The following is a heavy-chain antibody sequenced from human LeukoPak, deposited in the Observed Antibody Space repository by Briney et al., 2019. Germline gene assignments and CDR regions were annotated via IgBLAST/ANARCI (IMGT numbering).Heavy chain of an antibody. CDR1: GFPFSSYG. J-gene: IGHJ4*02. CDR2: LVYDERN. D-gene: IGHD2-21*01. V-gene: IGHV3-33*01. Sequence: GGSLRLSCAASGFPFSSYGMHWVRQAPGKGLEWVARLVYDERNDYANSVKGRFTISRDDSKNTLYLQMDNLRVDDTAVYYCARDLSAAYDFWGQGTLVTASS. CDR3: ARDLSAAYDF.